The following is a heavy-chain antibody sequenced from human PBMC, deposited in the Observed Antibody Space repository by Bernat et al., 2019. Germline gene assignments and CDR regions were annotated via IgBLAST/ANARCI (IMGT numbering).Heavy chain of an antibody. CDR3: AREDWNDGGTDAFDI. J-gene: IGHJ3*02. CDR1: GFTFSSYA. CDR2: ISSNGGST. V-gene: IGHV3-64*01. D-gene: IGHD1-1*01. Sequence: EVQVLESGGGLVQPGGSLRLSCAASGFTFSSYAMHWVRQAPGKGLEYVSAISSNGGSTYYANSVKGRFTISRDNSKNTLYLQMGSLRAEDMAVYYCAREDWNDGGTDAFDIWGQGTMVTVSS.